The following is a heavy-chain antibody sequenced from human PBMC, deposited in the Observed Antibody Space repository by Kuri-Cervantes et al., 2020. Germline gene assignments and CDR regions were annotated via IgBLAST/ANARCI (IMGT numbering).Heavy chain of an antibody. J-gene: IGHJ6*02. CDR3: ARFRSTDDYGDYRTNPYYYYGMDV. CDR1: GGSISSGDYD. CDR2: IYYSGST. Sequence: SETLSLTCTVSGGSISSGDYDWSWIRQPPGKGLEWIGYIYYSGSTYYNPSLKSRVTISVDTSKNQFSLKLSSVTAADTAVYYCARFRSTDDYGDYRTNPYYYYGMDVWGQGTTVTVSS. D-gene: IGHD4-17*01. V-gene: IGHV4-30-4*01.